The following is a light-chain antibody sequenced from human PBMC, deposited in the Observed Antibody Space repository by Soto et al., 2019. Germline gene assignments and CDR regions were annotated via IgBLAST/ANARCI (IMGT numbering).Light chain of an antibody. V-gene: IGKV1-5*03. CDR3: QQYGTYPT. CDR1: QSVSKW. CDR2: EAS. Sequence: DIQMTQSPSTLSASVGDRVTITCRASQSVSKWLAWYQQKPGKAPNLLIYEASTLKSGVPSRFGGGGSETDFTLTISSLQPDDFATYYFQQYGTYPTFGQGTKVEIK. J-gene: IGKJ1*01.